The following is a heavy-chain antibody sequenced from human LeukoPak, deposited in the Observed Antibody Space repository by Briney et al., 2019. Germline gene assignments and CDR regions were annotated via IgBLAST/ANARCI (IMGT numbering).Heavy chain of an antibody. V-gene: IGHV1-69*13. CDR1: GYTLTELS. D-gene: IGHD6-13*01. CDR2: IIPIFGTA. CDR3: ARYAAGLTYYYYMDV. Sequence: ASVKVSCKVSGYTLTELSMHWVRQAPGQGLEWMGGIIPIFGTANYAQKFQGRVTITADESTSTAYMELSSLRSEDTAVYYCARYAAGLTYYYYMDVWGKGTTVTVSS. J-gene: IGHJ6*03.